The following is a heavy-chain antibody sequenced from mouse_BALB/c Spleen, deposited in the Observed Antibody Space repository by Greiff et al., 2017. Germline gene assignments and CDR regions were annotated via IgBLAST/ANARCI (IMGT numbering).Heavy chain of an antibody. CDR2: IHPGSGGT. D-gene: IGHD2-4*01. V-gene: IGHV14-4*02. CDR3: TRLDYDEGAFAY. Sequence: VQLQQSGAELVRSGASVKLSCTASGFNIKDYYMHWVKQRPEQGLEWIGAIHPGSGGTAYNQKFKGKATLTADKSSSTAYMELSSLTSEDSAVYYCTRLDYDEGAFAYWGQGTLVTVSA. CDR1: GFNIKDYY. J-gene: IGHJ3*01.